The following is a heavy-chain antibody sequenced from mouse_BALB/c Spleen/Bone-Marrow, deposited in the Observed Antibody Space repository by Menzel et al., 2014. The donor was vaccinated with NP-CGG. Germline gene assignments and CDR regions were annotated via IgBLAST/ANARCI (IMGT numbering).Heavy chain of an antibody. CDR1: GFTFSSYG. J-gene: IGHJ2*01. CDR2: ISSGGSNT. V-gene: IGHV5-6*02. D-gene: IGHD2-4*01. CDR3: ARRSDYDYFDY. Sequence: EVKLQESGGDIVKPGGSLKLSCAASGFTFSSYGMSWVRQSPDKRLEWVATISSGGSNTFYPDNVKGRFTMSRDNAKNTLYLQMSSLKSEDTAMYYCARRSDYDYFDYWGRGTTLTVSS.